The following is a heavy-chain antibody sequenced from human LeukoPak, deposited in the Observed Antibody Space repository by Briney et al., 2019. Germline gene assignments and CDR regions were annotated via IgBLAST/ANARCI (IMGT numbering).Heavy chain of an antibody. Sequence: NPGGSLRLSCTASGFSFRDYAMSWFRQAPGKGLEWVGFIRNKVYGGTTEYAASVNGRFTISRDDSKSIAYLQMNSLRTEDTALYYCTRVYPTVTTVGDSWGQGTLVTVSS. D-gene: IGHD4-17*01. V-gene: IGHV3-49*05. CDR2: IRNKVYGGTT. CDR3: TRVYPTVTTVGDS. J-gene: IGHJ4*02. CDR1: GFSFRDYA.